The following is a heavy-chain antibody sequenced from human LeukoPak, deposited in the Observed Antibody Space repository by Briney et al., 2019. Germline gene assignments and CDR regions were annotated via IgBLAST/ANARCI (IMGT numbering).Heavy chain of an antibody. Sequence: SETLTLTCTVSGGSIGTYYWSWIRQPPGKGLEWIGYIYYSGSTDYNPSLKSRVTISIDTSKKQFSLKLSSVTAADTAVYYCAKEGGSGSYPTYFDYWGQGTPVTVSS. V-gene: IGHV4-59*01. J-gene: IGHJ4*01. D-gene: IGHD1-26*01. CDR2: IYYSGST. CDR3: AKEGGSGSYPTYFDY. CDR1: GGSIGTYY.